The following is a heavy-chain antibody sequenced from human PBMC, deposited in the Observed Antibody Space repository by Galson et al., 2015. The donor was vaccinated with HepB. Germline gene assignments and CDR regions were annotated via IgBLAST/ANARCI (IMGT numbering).Heavy chain of an antibody. J-gene: IGHJ3*02. CDR3: TTPYYDKRGSNDAFDI. CDR2: IKSKTDGGTT. Sequence: LRLSCAASGFTFSSYAMTWVRQAPGKGLEWVGRIKSKTDGGTTDYAAPVKGRFTISRDDSKNTLYLQMNSLKTEDTAVYYCTTPYYDKRGSNDAFDIWGQGTMVTVSS. V-gene: IGHV3-15*01. CDR1: GFTFSSYA. D-gene: IGHD3-22*01.